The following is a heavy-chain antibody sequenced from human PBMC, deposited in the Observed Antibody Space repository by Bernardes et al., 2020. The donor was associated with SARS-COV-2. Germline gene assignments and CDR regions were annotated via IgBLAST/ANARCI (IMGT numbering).Heavy chain of an antibody. V-gene: IGHV1-18*01. CDR1: GYTFTSYG. J-gene: IGHJ4*02. D-gene: IGHD7-27*01. CDR3: ARPRLGGDNYFFDY. CDR2: ISAYNGNT. Sequence: ASVKVSCKASGYTFTSYGISWVRQAPGQGLEWMGWISAYNGNTNYAQKLQGRVTMTTDTSTSTAYMELRSLRSDDSATYYCARPRLGGDNYFFDYWGQGTLVTVSS.